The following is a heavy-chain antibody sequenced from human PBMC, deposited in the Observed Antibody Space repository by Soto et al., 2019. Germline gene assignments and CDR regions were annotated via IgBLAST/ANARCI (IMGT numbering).Heavy chain of an antibody. J-gene: IGHJ6*02. CDR1: GDIVSSNRAA. D-gene: IGHD6-6*01. Sequence: SQNLSLTCAISGDIVSSNRAAWNWIRQSPSRGLEWLGRTYYRSKWYNDYAVSVKSRITINPDTSKNQLSLQLNSVTPEDTAVYYCARVRRKRNYDYGMDVWGQGPPVTVSS. CDR3: ARVRRKRNYDYGMDV. V-gene: IGHV6-1*01. CDR2: TYYRSKWYN.